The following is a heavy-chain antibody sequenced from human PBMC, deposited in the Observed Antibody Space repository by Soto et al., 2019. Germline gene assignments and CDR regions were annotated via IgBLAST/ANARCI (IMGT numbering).Heavy chain of an antibody. D-gene: IGHD1-26*01. Sequence: SETLSVTCTVSGGSISSDGYYWSWIRQHPGKGLEWLGYIYDSATTNYNSSLESRLTISVDTSTNLFSLRLSSVTAADTAVYYCAGADSGNYYHGFQMSGQGKMVTVSS. CDR1: GGSISSDGYY. J-gene: IGHJ3*02. V-gene: IGHV4-61*08. CDR3: AGADSGNYYHGFQM. CDR2: IYDSATT.